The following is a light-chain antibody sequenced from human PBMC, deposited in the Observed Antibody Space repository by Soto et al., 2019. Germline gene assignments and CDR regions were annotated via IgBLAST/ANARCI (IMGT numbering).Light chain of an antibody. V-gene: IGLV2-14*01. J-gene: IGLJ1*01. Sequence: QSALTQPASVSGSPGQSVTISCTGTSSDVGGYDYVSWYQQHPGTAPKLMLYEVNNRPSGVSNRFSGSKSGNTASLIISGLQSEDEADYYCSAYTTTSTLIFGNGTKLTVL. CDR3: SAYTTTSTLI. CDR2: EVN. CDR1: SSDVGGYDY.